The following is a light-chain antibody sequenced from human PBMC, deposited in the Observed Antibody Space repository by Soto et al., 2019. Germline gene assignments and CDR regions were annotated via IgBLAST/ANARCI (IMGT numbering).Light chain of an antibody. CDR3: QQYTNWPYT. Sequence: EIVMTQSLATLSVSPGERASLSCRASQSVGSNLAWYQQTAGQAPRLLIYGASTRATGISARFSGSGSGKEFTLTISSLQSEDFAVYSCQQYTNWPYTFGQGTNLEIK. CDR2: GAS. V-gene: IGKV3-15*01. CDR1: QSVGSN. J-gene: IGKJ2*01.